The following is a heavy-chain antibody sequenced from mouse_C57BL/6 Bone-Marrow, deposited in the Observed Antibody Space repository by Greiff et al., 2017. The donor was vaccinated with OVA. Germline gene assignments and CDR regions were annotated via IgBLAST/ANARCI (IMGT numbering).Heavy chain of an antibody. D-gene: IGHD2-12*01. V-gene: IGHV1-50*01. J-gene: IGHJ2*01. CDR3: ARRDYKGY. CDR1: GYTFTSYW. CDR2: IDPSDSYT. Sequence: VQLQQPGAELVKPGASVKLSCKASGYTFTSYWMQWVKQRPGQGLEWIGEIDPSDSYTNYNQKFKGKATLTVDTSSSTAYMQLSSLTSEDSAVYYCARRDYKGYWGQGTTLTVSS.